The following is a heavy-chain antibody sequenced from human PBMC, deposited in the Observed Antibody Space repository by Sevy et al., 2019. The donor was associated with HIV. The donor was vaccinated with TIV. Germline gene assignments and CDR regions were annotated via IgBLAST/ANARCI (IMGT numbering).Heavy chain of an antibody. Sequence: GESLKISCAASGFTFGSYWMTWVRQAPGKGLEWVANIKEDGSGRFYVDSVRGRFTVSSDNAKKTLYLQMNNLGGEDTVLYYGARLYSSSSGRGLDNWGQGALVTVSS. CDR2: IKEDGSGR. CDR3: ARLYSSSSGRGLDN. D-gene: IGHD6-6*01. CDR1: GFTFGSYW. J-gene: IGHJ4*02. V-gene: IGHV3-7*01.